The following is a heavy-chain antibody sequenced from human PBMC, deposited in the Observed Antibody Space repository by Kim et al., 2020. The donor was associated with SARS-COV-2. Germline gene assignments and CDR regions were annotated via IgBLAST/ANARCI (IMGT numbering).Heavy chain of an antibody. D-gene: IGHD5-12*01. CDR1: GYTFDDYG. Sequence: GGSLRLSCAASGYTFDDYGMSWVRQAPGKGLEWVSGINWNGGSTGYADSVKGRFTISRDNAKNSLYLQMNSLRAEDTALYHCAREETQWLRLGGSPGVGTNWYFDLWARGTLVTVSS. CDR2: INWNGGST. V-gene: IGHV3-20*01. J-gene: IGHJ2*01. CDR3: AREETQWLRLGGSPGVGTNWYFDL.